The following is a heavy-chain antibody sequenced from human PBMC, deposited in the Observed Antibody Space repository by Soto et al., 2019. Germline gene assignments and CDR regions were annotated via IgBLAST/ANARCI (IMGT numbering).Heavy chain of an antibody. J-gene: IGHJ6*02. D-gene: IGHD5-18*01. CDR1: GFTFSSYG. Sequence: GGSLRLSCAASGFTFSSYGMHWVRQAPGKGLEWVAVIWYDGSNKYYAESVKGRFTISRDNSKNTLYLQMNSLRAEDTVVYYCARVEVGYSYGYKEDYYYYGMDVWGQGTTVTGSS. CDR3: ARVEVGYSYGYKEDYYYYGMDV. CDR2: IWYDGSNK. V-gene: IGHV3-33*01.